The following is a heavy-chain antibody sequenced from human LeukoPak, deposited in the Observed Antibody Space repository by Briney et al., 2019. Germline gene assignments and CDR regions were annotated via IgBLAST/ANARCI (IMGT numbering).Heavy chain of an antibody. CDR3: ARGSSSSWYAGWFDP. V-gene: IGHV4-30-4*01. Sequence: SETLSLTCTVSGGSISSGDYYWSWLRQPPGRGLEWIGYIFHSGGTYYNPTLKSRITISLDTSKNQFSLKLKSVTAADTAVYYCARGSSSSWYAGWFDPWGQGTLVTVSS. D-gene: IGHD6-13*01. J-gene: IGHJ5*02. CDR1: GGSISSGDYY. CDR2: IFHSGGT.